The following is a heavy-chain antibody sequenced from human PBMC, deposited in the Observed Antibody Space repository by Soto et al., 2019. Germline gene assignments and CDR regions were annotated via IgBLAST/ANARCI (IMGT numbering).Heavy chain of an antibody. J-gene: IGHJ6*02. V-gene: IGHV1-8*01. CDR3: AQSRGYTYDHYGMDV. CDR2: MNPNSGNT. D-gene: IGHD5-18*01. Sequence: QVQLVQSGAEVKKPGASVKVSCKASGYTFTSYDIIWVRQATGQGLEWMGWMNPNSGNTATAQKFQGRVTFSRSTSISTAYVELSSLRSEDTAVYYCAQSRGYTYDHYGMDVWGQGTTVTVSS. CDR1: GYTFTSYD.